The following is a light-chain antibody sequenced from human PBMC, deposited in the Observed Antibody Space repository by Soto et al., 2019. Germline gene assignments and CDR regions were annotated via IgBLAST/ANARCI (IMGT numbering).Light chain of an antibody. CDR2: DAS. CDR3: QQRSDWPST. V-gene: IGKV3-11*01. Sequence: EIVLTQSPATLSLSPGDRATLSCRASQTVSSYLAWYQQKPGQAPRLLIYDASSRATGIPARFSGSGSGTDFALTINSLEPEDFAVYYCQQRSDWPSTFGGGTKVEIK. J-gene: IGKJ4*01. CDR1: QTVSSY.